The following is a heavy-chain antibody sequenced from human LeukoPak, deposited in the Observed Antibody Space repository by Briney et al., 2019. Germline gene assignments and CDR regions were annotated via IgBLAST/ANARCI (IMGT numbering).Heavy chain of an antibody. CDR3: ARGAAGYSYG. CDR2: IYYSGST. J-gene: IGHJ4*02. V-gene: IGHV4-59*01. CDR1: GGSISSYY. D-gene: IGHD5-18*01. Sequence: SETLSLTCTVSGGSISSYYWSWIRQPPGKGLEWIGFIYYSGSTNYNPSLKSRVTISVDTSKNQFSLKLSAVTAADTAVYYCARGAAGYSYGWGQGTLVTVSS.